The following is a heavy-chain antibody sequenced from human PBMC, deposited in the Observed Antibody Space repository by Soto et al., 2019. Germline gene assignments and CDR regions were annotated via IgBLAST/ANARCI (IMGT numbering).Heavy chain of an antibody. D-gene: IGHD6-19*01. CDR1: GFSLRTSVVG. CDR3: AKSGSSGWYGWFDP. J-gene: IGHJ5*02. Sequence: GPTLVNPTQTLTLTCIFSGFSLRTSVVGVGWIRQPPGKALEWLGVIYWNDDKRYSPSLKSRLTITKDTSKNQVVLTMTNMDPVDTATYYCAKSGSSGWYGWFDPWGQGTLVTVSS. V-gene: IGHV2-5*01. CDR2: IYWNDDK.